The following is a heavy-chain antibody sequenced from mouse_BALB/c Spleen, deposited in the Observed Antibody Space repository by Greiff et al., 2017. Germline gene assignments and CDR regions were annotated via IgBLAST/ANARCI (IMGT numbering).Heavy chain of an antibody. CDR1: GFDFSRYW. Sequence: EVQGVESGGGLVQPGGSLKLSCAASGFDFSRYWMSWVRQAPGKGLEWIGEINPDSSTINYTPSLKDKFIISRDNAKNTLYLQMSKVRSEDTALYYCARPGITTRYAMDYWGQGTSVTVSS. J-gene: IGHJ4*01. D-gene: IGHD2-4*01. V-gene: IGHV4-1*02. CDR3: ARPGITTRYAMDY. CDR2: INPDSSTI.